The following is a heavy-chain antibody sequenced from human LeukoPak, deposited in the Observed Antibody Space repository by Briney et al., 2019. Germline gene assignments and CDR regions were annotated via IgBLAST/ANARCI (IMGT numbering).Heavy chain of an antibody. V-gene: IGHV5-51*01. CDR2: IYPGDSDT. CDR3: ARHVSVDPDSPTTTGKRSAGFEV. CDR1: GYTFDNYW. J-gene: IGHJ3*01. Sequence: GESLKISFQGLGYTFDNYWVAWVRRRPGKGLEWMRIIYPGDSDTTYSPSFQGQVTISADTSIMTVYLQWTSLKASDTAMYCARHVSVDPDSPTTTGKRSAGFEVWGQGTMVIVSS. D-gene: IGHD1-1*01.